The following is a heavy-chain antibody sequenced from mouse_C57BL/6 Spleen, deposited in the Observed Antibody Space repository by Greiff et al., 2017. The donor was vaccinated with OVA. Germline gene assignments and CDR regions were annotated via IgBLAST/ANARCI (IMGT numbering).Heavy chain of an antibody. CDR3: ARERALYYGSSYPDY. CDR2: ISSGSSTI. J-gene: IGHJ2*01. Sequence: EVHLVESGGGLVKPGGSLKLSCAASGFTFSDYGMHWVRQAPEKGLEWVAYISSGSSTIYYADTVKGRFTISRDNAKNTLFLQMTSLRSEDTAMYYCARERALYYGSSYPDYWGQGTTLTVSS. CDR1: GFTFSDYG. D-gene: IGHD1-1*01. V-gene: IGHV5-17*01.